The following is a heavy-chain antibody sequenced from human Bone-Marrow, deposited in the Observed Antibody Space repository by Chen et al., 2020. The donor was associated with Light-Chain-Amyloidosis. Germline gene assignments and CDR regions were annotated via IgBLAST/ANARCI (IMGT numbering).Heavy chain of an antibody. Sequence: EVQLVESGGGLVQPGGSLRLSCAASGFTFSSHWMSWVRQAPGKGLEWVANRKRDGSDKHCGDYVARRFTSSRDNAKNSRYPKMNSLRAEDTAVYYCARRINIPGLGGWGYGLDVWGQGTTITVSS. CDR1: GFTFSSHW. V-gene: IGHV3-7*03. CDR3: ARRINIPGLGGWGYGLDV. D-gene: IGHD3-3*01. J-gene: IGHJ6*02. CDR2: RKRDGSDK.